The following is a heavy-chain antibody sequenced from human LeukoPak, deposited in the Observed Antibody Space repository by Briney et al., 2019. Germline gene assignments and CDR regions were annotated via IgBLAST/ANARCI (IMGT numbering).Heavy chain of an antibody. V-gene: IGHV3-20*01. D-gene: IGHD5-12*01. CDR3: AKGLGYLYYAMDV. Sequence: GGSLRLSCAASGFTFDAYGMSWVRQAPGKGLEWVSGINWNGGSTGYADSVKGRFTISRDNAKTSLYLQMNSLRAEDTALYHCAKGLGYLYYAMDVWGLGTTVTVSS. CDR2: INWNGGST. J-gene: IGHJ6*02. CDR1: GFTFDAYG.